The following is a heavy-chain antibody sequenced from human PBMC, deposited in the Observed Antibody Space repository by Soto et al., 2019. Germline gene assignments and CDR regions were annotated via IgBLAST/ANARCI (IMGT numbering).Heavy chain of an antibody. J-gene: IGHJ3*02. CDR2: ISYSGRT. V-gene: IGHV4-31*03. Sequence: QVQLQESGPGLVKPSQTLSLTCTVSGVSLDSGDYFWSWIRQLPGKGLEWIGYISYSGRTFYSPIMNSRTSISADSSQNQFSLRMTSVIAADTAVYFCARWTYLYDSSNIRYGGFETWGHGTKVTVSS. CDR3: ARWTYLYDSSNIRYGGFET. CDR1: GVSLDSGDYF. D-gene: IGHD3-22*01.